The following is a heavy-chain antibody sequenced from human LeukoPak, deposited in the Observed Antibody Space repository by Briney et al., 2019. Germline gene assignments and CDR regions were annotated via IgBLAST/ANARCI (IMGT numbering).Heavy chain of an antibody. Sequence: GASVKVSCKASGYTFTDYYMHWVQQAPGKGLEWMGRVDPENGKTIYAEKFQGRATITADRSTDTAYMELSSLRSDDTAVYYCARDLHTSTWDVKNPFDYWGQGTLVTVSS. D-gene: IGHD2-2*01. CDR2: VDPENGKT. V-gene: IGHV1-69-2*01. CDR1: GYTFTDYY. CDR3: ARDLHTSTWDVKNPFDY. J-gene: IGHJ4*02.